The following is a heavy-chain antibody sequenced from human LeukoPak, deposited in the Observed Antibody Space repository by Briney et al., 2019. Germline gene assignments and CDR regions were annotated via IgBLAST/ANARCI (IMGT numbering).Heavy chain of an antibody. J-gene: IGHJ4*02. V-gene: IGHV4-59*01. CDR1: GGSISSYY. Sequence: SETLSLTCTVSGGSISSYYWSWIRQPPGKGLEWIGYIYYSGSTNYNPSLKSRVTISVDTSKNQFSLKLSSVTAADTAVYYCARDGTYSSGWHAEFDYWGQGTLVTVSS. CDR3: ARDGTYSSGWHAEFDY. CDR2: IYYSGST. D-gene: IGHD6-19*01.